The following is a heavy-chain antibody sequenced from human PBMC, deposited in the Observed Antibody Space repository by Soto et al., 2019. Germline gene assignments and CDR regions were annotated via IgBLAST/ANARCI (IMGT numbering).Heavy chain of an antibody. CDR1: GGSISNYH. D-gene: IGHD2-2*01. J-gene: IGHJ4*02. CDR3: ARAVLPATAPFDY. Sequence: QVQLQESGPRLVKPSETLSLTCIVSGGSISNYHWSWIRQPPGKGLEWIGYIYYSGSTNYNPALQSRVTISVDTSKNQFSLKLSSVTAADTAVYYCARAVLPATAPFDYCGQGTLVTVSS. CDR2: IYYSGST. V-gene: IGHV4-59*01.